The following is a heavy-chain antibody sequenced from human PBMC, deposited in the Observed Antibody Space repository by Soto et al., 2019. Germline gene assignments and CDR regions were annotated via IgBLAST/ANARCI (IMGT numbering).Heavy chain of an antibody. CDR1: GDSVSSNSAA. J-gene: IGHJ5*02. D-gene: IGHD6-19*01. Sequence: PSQTLSLTCAISGDSVSSNSAAWNWIRQSPSRGLEWLGRTYYRSKWYNDYAVSVKSRITINPDTSKNQFSLQLNSVTPEDTAVYYCARAQYSSGWYGDWFDHWGQGTLVTVSS. CDR2: TYYRSKWYN. V-gene: IGHV6-1*01. CDR3: ARAQYSSGWYGDWFDH.